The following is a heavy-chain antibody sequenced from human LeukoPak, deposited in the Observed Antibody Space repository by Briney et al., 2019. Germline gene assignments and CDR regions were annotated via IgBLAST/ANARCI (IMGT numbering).Heavy chain of an antibody. V-gene: IGHV3-48*01. D-gene: IGHD4-23*01. Sequence: PGGSLRLSCAASGFTFSSYSMNWVRQAPGKGLEWVSYISSSSSTIYYADSVKGRFTIPRDYAKNSLYLQMNSLRAEDTAVYYCARDAGFGGNSDYYYMDVWGKGTTVTVSS. CDR2: ISSSSSTI. CDR3: ARDAGFGGNSDYYYMDV. CDR1: GFTFSSYS. J-gene: IGHJ6*03.